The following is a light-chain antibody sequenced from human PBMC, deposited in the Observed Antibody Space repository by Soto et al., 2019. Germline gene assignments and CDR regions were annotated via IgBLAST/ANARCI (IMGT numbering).Light chain of an antibody. Sequence: QSALTQPASASRSPGQSITISCTGTSSDVGGYNYVSWYQQHPGKAPKLMIYEVSNRPSGVSNRFSGSKSGNTASLTISGLQAEDEADYYCTSYTSTTTYVFGTGTKVTVL. CDR2: EVS. CDR3: TSYTSTTTYV. V-gene: IGLV2-14*01. J-gene: IGLJ1*01. CDR1: SSDVGGYNY.